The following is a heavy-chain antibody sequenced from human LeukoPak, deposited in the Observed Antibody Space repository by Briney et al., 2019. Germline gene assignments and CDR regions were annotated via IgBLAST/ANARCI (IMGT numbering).Heavy chain of an antibody. CDR2: IHYTGST. CDR1: GGSSSGYY. CDR3: ARGGYYGSGNDFRFDP. V-gene: IGHV4-59*01. J-gene: IGHJ5*02. D-gene: IGHD3-10*01. Sequence: PSETLSLTCAVYGGSSSGYYWSWIRQPPGKGLESIGYIHYTGSTNYNPSLKSRVTISVDTSKNQFSLKLSSVTAADTATYYCARGGYYGSGNDFRFDPWGQGTLVTVSS.